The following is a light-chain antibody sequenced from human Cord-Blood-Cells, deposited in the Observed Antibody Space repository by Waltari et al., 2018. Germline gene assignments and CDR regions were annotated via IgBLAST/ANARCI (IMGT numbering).Light chain of an antibody. Sequence: SYVLTQPPSVSVAPGTTARITCGGNNIGSKSVHWYQQKPGQSPVLVIYYESDRPSGIRERFSDSNSGNTATLTISRVEAGDEADYYCQVWDSSSDHVVFGGGTKLTVL. CDR2: YES. J-gene: IGLJ2*01. CDR1: NIGSKS. CDR3: QVWDSSSDHVV. V-gene: IGLV3-21*04.